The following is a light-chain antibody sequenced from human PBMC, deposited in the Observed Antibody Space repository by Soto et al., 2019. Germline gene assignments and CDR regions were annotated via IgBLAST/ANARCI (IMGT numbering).Light chain of an antibody. CDR3: QQAHSFPLT. Sequence: DIQMTQSPSSLSASVGDRVTITCRASQSLSTYLNWYQQVPGKAPKLLIYTASNLRSGVPSRFSGSGSGTDFTLTITNLQPEDVATYYCQQAHSFPLTFGPGTKVDLK. CDR1: QSLSTY. V-gene: IGKV1-12*01. CDR2: TAS. J-gene: IGKJ3*01.